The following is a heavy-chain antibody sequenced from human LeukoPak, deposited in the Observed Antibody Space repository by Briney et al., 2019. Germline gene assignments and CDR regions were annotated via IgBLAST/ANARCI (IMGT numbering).Heavy chain of an antibody. CDR1: GYTFISYD. J-gene: IGHJ4*02. CDR3: ARAIMHLGQLSLPSY. V-gene: IGHV7-4-1*02. Sequence: ASVKVSCKTSGYTFISYDINWVRQAPGQGLEWMGWINTNTGNPTYAQGFTGRFVFSLDTSVSTAYLQISSLKAEDTAVYYCARAIMHLGQLSLPSYWGQGTLVTVSS. CDR2: INTNTGNP. D-gene: IGHD3-16*02.